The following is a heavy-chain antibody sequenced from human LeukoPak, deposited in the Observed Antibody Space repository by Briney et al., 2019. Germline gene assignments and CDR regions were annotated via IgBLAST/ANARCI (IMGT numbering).Heavy chain of an antibody. CDR2: IKSDGSST. D-gene: IGHD6-13*01. V-gene: IGHV3-74*01. CDR3: ARGGDSSNWYPGYFEY. Sequence: HSGGSLRLSCAASGFTFSNYWMHWVRQAQGKGPVWVSRIKSDGSSTRFADSVQGRFTISRDNGKNTLYLQMNSLRAEDTAVYYCARGGDSSNWYPGYFEYWGQGALVTVSS. J-gene: IGHJ4*02. CDR1: GFTFSNYW.